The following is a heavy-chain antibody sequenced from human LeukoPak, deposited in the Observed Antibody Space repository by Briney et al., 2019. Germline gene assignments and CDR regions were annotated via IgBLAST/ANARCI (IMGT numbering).Heavy chain of an antibody. J-gene: IGHJ4*02. V-gene: IGHV4-39*07. CDR1: GGSISSSSYY. CDR3: ARAVKRLWFGELHFDY. D-gene: IGHD3-10*01. Sequence: SETLSLTCTVSGGSISSSSYYWGWIRQPPGNGLEWIGSIYYSGSTYYNPSLKSRVTISVDTSKNQFSLKLSSVTAADTAVYYCARAVKRLWFGELHFDYWGQGTLVTVSS. CDR2: IYYSGST.